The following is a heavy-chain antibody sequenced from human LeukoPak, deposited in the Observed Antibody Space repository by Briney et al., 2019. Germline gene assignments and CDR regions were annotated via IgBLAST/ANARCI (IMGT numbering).Heavy chain of an antibody. CDR2: IWSDGSNK. Sequence: GKSLRLSCATSGFTFSGYGMHWDRQAPGKGLEWVTVIWSDGSNKYYADSVKGRFTISRDNSKNTLYLQMNSLRAEDTAVYYCVRGYYAGRGHHFEYWGQGTLVTVSS. CDR1: GFTFSGYG. CDR3: VRGYYAGRGHHFEY. V-gene: IGHV3-33*01. D-gene: IGHD3-22*01. J-gene: IGHJ4*02.